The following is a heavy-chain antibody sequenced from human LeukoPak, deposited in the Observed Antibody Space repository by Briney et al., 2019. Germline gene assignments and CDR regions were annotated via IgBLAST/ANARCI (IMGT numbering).Heavy chain of an antibody. CDR2: IYYSGST. J-gene: IGHJ4*02. CDR1: GGSISSGGYY. CDR3: AGVAVVPAAIVGH. D-gene: IGHD2-2*01. Sequence: SETLFLTCTVSGGSISSGGYYWSWIRQHPGKGLEWIGYIYYSGSTYYNPSLKSRVTISVDTSKNQFSLKLSSVTAADTAVYYCAGVAVVPAAIVGHWGQGTLVTVSS. V-gene: IGHV4-31*03.